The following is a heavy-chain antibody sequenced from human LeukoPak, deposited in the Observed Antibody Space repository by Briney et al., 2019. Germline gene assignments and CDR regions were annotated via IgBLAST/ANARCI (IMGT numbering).Heavy chain of an antibody. V-gene: IGHV1-58*02. CDR3: AAGPDYYDSSLDAFDI. CDR2: IVVGSGNT. J-gene: IGHJ3*02. CDR1: GFTFTGSA. Sequence: SVKVSCKAPGFTFTGSAMQWVRQARGQRLEWIGWIVVGSGNTNYAQKFQERVTITRDMSTSTAYMELSSLRSEDTAVYYCAAGPDYYDSSLDAFDIWGQGTMVTVSS. D-gene: IGHD3-22*01.